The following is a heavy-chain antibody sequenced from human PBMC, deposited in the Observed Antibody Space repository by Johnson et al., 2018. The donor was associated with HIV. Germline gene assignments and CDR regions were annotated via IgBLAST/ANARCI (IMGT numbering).Heavy chain of an antibody. D-gene: IGHD6-6*01. J-gene: IGHJ3*02. CDR3: AWGGIAARIAAVDI. V-gene: IGHV3-13*01. Sequence: VQLVESGGGLVQPGGSLRLSCAASGFTFSSYDMHWVRQATGKGLEWVSAIGTAGDTYYPGSVKGRFTISRENAKNSLYLQRNSLRAGDTAVYYWAWGGIAARIAAVDIWGQGTMVTVSS. CDR2: IGTAGDT. CDR1: GFTFSSYD.